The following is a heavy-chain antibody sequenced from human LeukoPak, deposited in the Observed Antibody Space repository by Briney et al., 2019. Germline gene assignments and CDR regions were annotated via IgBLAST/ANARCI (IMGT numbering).Heavy chain of an antibody. CDR3: ARDQYCSGGSCYLF. CDR2: INPNSGGT. CDR1: GYTFTGYY. D-gene: IGHD2-15*01. V-gene: IGHV1-2*02. Sequence: ASVKVSCKASGYTFTGYYMHWVRQAPGQGLEWMGWINPNSGGTNYAQKFQGRVTMTRDPSISTAYMELSRLRSDDTAVYYCARDQYCSGGSCYLFWGQGTLVTVSS. J-gene: IGHJ4*02.